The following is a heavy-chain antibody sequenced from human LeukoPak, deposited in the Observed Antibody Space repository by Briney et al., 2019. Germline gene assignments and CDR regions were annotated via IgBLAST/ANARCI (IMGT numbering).Heavy chain of an antibody. J-gene: IGHJ5*02. CDR2: INTDGSGT. CDR1: GFTFSSHW. V-gene: IGHV3-74*01. D-gene: IGHD2-21*01. CDR3: ARDRISAISRGWFDP. Sequence: GGSLRLSCAASGFTFSSHWMHWVRQAPGKGLVWVSRINTDGSGTDYADSVKGRFTISRDNAKNSLYLQMNSLRAEDAAVYYCARDRISAISRGWFDPWGQGTLVTVSS.